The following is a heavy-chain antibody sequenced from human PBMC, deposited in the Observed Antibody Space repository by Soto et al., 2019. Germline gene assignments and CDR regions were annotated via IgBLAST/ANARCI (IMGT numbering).Heavy chain of an antibody. CDR2: IYYSGTT. V-gene: IGHV4-61*01. J-gene: IGHJ5*02. Sequence: PAETLSLTCTASGGTLSSGSYYWSWNRQSPGQGLVWIGYIYYSGTTKYNPSLKSRVSISVNTSKNQFPLRLTSLSAADTAVYYWASAASPYFDLLSAFHPWGQGTLVTVSS. CDR3: ASAASPYFDLLSAFHP. D-gene: IGHD3-9*01. CDR1: GGTLSSGSYY.